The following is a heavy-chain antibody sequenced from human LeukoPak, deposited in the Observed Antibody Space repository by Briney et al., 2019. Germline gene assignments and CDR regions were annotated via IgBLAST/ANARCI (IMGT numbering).Heavy chain of an antibody. CDR2: INSDGSST. Sequence: GGSLRLSCAASGFTFSSYWMHWVRQAPGKGLVWVSRINSDGSSTSYADSVKGRFTISRDNAKNTLYLQMNSLRAEDTAVYYRARGVGGSGSDTAYYYYYYYGMDVWGQGTTVTVSS. D-gene: IGHD3-10*01. J-gene: IGHJ6*02. V-gene: IGHV3-74*01. CDR1: GFTFSSYW. CDR3: ARGVGGSGSDTAYYYYYYYGMDV.